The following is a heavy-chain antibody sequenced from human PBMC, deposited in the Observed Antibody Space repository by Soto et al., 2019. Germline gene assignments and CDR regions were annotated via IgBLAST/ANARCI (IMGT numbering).Heavy chain of an antibody. CDR3: AREPGITIFGVPSRVAFDI. CDR1: GDSVSSNSAA. V-gene: IGHV6-1*01. J-gene: IGHJ3*02. Sequence: SQTLSLTCAISGDSVSSNSAAWNWIRQSPSRGLEWLGRTYYRSKWYNDYAVSVKSRITINPDTSKNQFSLQLNSVTPEDTAVYYCAREPGITIFGVPSRVAFDIWGQGTMVTV. D-gene: IGHD3-3*01. CDR2: TYYRSKWYN.